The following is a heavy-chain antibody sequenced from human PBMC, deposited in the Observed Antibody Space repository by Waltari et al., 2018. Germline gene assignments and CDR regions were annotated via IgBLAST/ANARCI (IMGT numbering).Heavy chain of an antibody. CDR1: GDSVSSNSAA. J-gene: IGHJ5*02. V-gene: IGHV6-1*01. Sequence: QVQLQQSGPGLVKPSQTLSLTCAISGDSVSSNSAAWTWIRPSPSRGLEWLGRTYYRSKWYNDYAVSVKSRITINPDTSKNQFSLQLNSVTPEDTAVYYCARSSPRRNSGSFNWFDPWGQGTLVTVSS. D-gene: IGHD1-26*01. CDR2: TYYRSKWYN. CDR3: ARSSPRRNSGSFNWFDP.